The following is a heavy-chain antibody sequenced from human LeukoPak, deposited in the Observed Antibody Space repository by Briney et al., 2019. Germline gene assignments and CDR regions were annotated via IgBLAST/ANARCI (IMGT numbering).Heavy chain of an antibody. CDR3: ARDHSSGYYYYKSYYFDY. Sequence: GASVKVSCKASGYTFTSYDINWVRQATGQGLEWMGWMNPNSGNTGYAQKFQGRVTMTRNTSISTAYMELSSLRSEDTAVYYCARDHSSGYYYYKSYYFDYWGQGTLVTVSS. V-gene: IGHV1-8*01. CDR2: MNPNSGNT. J-gene: IGHJ4*02. CDR1: GYTFTSYD. D-gene: IGHD3-22*01.